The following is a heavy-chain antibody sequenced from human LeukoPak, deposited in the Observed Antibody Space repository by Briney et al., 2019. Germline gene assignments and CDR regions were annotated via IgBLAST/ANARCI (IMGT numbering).Heavy chain of an antibody. D-gene: IGHD6-19*01. CDR1: GGSISDYH. CDR2: IYNSGRT. Sequence: SETLSLTCTVSGGSISDYHWTWIRQPPGKGLEYIGYIYNSGRTFYNPSLMGRVTISADTSKKQFSLKLSSVTAADTAVYYCAREAQVAGTDYYYYYGMDVWGQGTTVTVSS. J-gene: IGHJ6*02. V-gene: IGHV4-59*01. CDR3: AREAQVAGTDYYYYYGMDV.